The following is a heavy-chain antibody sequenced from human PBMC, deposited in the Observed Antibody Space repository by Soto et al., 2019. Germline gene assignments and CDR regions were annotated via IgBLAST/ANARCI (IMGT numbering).Heavy chain of an antibody. CDR2: ISHTGST. D-gene: IGHD2-15*01. CDR1: GGSITSGNSYS. CDR3: ARAVAPYSGTWFDP. J-gene: IGHJ5*02. V-gene: IGHV4-30-2*01. Sequence: QLQLQESGSGLVKPSQTLSLTCAVSGGSITSGNSYSWSWIRQPPGKGLEWIGSISHTGSTSYNPSLKSRLTMSVDKSKNQFPLRLSSVTAADMAVYYCARAVAPYSGTWFDPWGQGILVTVSS.